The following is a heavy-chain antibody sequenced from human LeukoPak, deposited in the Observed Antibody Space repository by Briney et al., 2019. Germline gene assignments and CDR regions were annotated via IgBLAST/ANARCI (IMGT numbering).Heavy chain of an antibody. CDR2: IYTHGST. CDR1: GGSINTYY. V-gene: IGHV4-4*07. D-gene: IGHD6-6*01. CDR3: ARGNSSSSCDY. Sequence: PSETLSLTCTVSGGSINTYYWNWIRQPAGKGLEWIGRIYTHGSTNYNPSLKSRVRISIDQSQNQFSLRLSSVTAADTAVYYCARGNSSSSCDYWGQGTLVTVSS. J-gene: IGHJ4*02.